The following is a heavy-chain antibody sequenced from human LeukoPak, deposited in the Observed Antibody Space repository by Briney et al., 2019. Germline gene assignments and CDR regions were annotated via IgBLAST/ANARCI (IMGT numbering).Heavy chain of an antibody. D-gene: IGHD6-13*01. J-gene: IGHJ4*02. CDR2: IKEDGTAK. CDR1: GFTFSSSW. CDR3: AKDRAAAGTRLPDY. Sequence: GGSLRLSCAASGFTFSSSWMAWVRQAPGKGLEWVGNIKEDGTAKNYVVSVRGRFTISRDNAKNSLYLQMNSLRAEDTALYYCAKDRAAAGTRLPDYWGQGTLVTVSS. V-gene: IGHV3-7*03.